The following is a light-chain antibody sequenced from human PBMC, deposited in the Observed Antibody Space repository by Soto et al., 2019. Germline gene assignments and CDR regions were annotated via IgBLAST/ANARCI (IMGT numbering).Light chain of an antibody. Sequence: QSVLTQPPSVSGAPGQRVTISCTGSSSNIGAGFDVHWFQQLPGTAPTLLIYRNTNRPSGVPDRFSGSKSGTSASLAITGLQAEDEADYYCQSYDRSLSGSYVFGTGTKVTVL. CDR2: RNT. CDR1: SSNIGAGFD. V-gene: IGLV1-40*01. CDR3: QSYDRSLSGSYV. J-gene: IGLJ1*01.